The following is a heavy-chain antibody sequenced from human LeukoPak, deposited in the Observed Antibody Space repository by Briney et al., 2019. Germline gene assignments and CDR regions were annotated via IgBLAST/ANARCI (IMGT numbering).Heavy chain of an antibody. V-gene: IGHV3-23*01. Sequence: GGSLRLSCAASGFNFANHAMSWVRQAPGKGLECVSDIRGSGSDTYYADSVKGRFTISRDNSKNTLYLQMNSLRAEDTAVYYCAKDEVAFGDYVFDYWGQGTLVTVSS. D-gene: IGHD4-17*01. CDR1: GFNFANHA. CDR3: AKDEVAFGDYVFDY. J-gene: IGHJ4*02. CDR2: IRGSGSDT.